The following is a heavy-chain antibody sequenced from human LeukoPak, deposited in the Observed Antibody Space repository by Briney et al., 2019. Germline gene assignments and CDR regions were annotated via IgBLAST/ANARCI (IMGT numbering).Heavy chain of an antibody. V-gene: IGHV3-53*01. D-gene: IGHD6-19*01. Sequence: PGGSLRLSCTVSGFTVSSNSMSWVRQAPGKGLEWVSFIYSDNTHYSDSVKGRFTISRDNSKNTLYLQMNSLRAEDTAVYYCARDWEQWPLPSIWGQGTMVTVSS. CDR1: GFTVSSNS. CDR3: ARDWEQWPLPSI. J-gene: IGHJ3*02. CDR2: IYSDNT.